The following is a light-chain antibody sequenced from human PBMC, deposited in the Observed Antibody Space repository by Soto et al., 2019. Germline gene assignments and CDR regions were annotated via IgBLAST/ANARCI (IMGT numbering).Light chain of an antibody. CDR2: AAS. J-gene: IGKJ4*01. Sequence: AIRMTQSPSSFSASTGDRVTITCRASQGISSYLAWYQQKPGKAPKLLIYAASTLQSGVPSRFSGSGSGTDFTLTINSLQPEDFATHYCLQDYNYPLTFGGGTKVDIK. V-gene: IGKV1-8*01. CDR3: LQDYNYPLT. CDR1: QGISSY.